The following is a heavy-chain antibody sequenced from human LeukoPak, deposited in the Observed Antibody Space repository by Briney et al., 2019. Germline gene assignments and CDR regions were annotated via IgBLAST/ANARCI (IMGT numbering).Heavy chain of an antibody. Sequence: PGGSLRLSCAASGFSFNDYYMSWIRQAPGKGLEWNSYMSNSGTTLYYADSVEGRFTISRDNAKNSLFLQMTGLRAEDTALYYCAREKDTIRGSFDIWGQGTLVTVSS. CDR2: MSNSGTTL. CDR3: AREKDTIRGSFDI. D-gene: IGHD2-2*02. V-gene: IGHV3-11*04. J-gene: IGHJ3*02. CDR1: GFSFNDYY.